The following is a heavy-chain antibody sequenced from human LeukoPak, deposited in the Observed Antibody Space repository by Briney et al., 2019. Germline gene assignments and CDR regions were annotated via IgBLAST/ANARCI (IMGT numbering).Heavy chain of an antibody. J-gene: IGHJ3*02. D-gene: IGHD6-19*01. Sequence: SETLSLTCTVSGGSISGTYWSWIRQSPGKGLEWIGYIYYNGNTDYNPSLRSRLTMSVDTSKNQFSLKLTSVTAADTALYYCAKGGWSLDIWGQGTMVTVSS. CDR3: AKGGWSLDI. CDR1: GGSISGTY. V-gene: IGHV4-59*03. CDR2: IYYNGNT.